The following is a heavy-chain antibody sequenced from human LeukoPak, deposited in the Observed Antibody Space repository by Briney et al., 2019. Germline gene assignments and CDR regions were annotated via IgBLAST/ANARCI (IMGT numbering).Heavy chain of an antibody. J-gene: IGHJ4*02. CDR2: LIPIFGTA. V-gene: IGHV1-69*05. Sequence: SVKVSCKASGGTFSSYAISLVRQAPGQGLEWMGRLIPIFGTANYAQKFQGRVTITTDESTSTAYMELSSLRSEDTAVYYCARDCTYDSSGYATFGYWGQGTLVTVSS. CDR3: ARDCTYDSSGYATFGY. CDR1: GGTFSSYA. D-gene: IGHD3-22*01.